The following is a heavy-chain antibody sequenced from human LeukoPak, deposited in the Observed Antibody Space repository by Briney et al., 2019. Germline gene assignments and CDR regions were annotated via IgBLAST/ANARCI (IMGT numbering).Heavy chain of an antibody. V-gene: IGHV1-46*01. CDR2: INPSGGST. CDR1: GYTFTGYY. D-gene: IGHD3-10*01. Sequence: ASVKVSCKASGYTFTGYYMHWVRQAPGQGLEWMGIINPSGGSTSYAQKFQGRVTMTRDTSTSTVYMELSSLRSEDTAVYYCARSDSPITMPDYWGQGTLVTVSS. CDR3: ARSDSPITMPDY. J-gene: IGHJ4*02.